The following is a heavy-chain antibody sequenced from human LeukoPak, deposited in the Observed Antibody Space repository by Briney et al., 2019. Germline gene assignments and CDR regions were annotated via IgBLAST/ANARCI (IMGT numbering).Heavy chain of an antibody. CDR2: IKQDGSEK. D-gene: IGHD2-15*01. CDR1: GFTFSSYW. J-gene: IGHJ4*02. Sequence: PGGSLRLSCAASGFTFSSYWMSWVRQAPGKGLEWVANIKQDGSEKYYVDSVKGRFTISRDNAKNSLYLQMNSLRAEDTAVYYCARGPTELGYCSGGSCYGLYAYWGQGTLVTVPS. V-gene: IGHV3-7*03. CDR3: ARGPTELGYCSGGSCYGLYAY.